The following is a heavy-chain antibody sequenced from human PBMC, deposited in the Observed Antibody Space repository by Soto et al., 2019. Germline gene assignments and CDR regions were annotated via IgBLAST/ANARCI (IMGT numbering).Heavy chain of an antibody. CDR3: ARVAGDAFDI. J-gene: IGHJ3*02. Sequence: GXSLRLSGAASGCTFSSYWMHCVRQAPGKGLVWVSRINSDGSSTSYADSVKGRFTISRDNAKNTLYLQMNSLRAEDTAVYYCARVAGDAFDIWGQGTMVTVSS. V-gene: IGHV3-74*01. CDR2: INSDGSST. CDR1: GCTFSSYW.